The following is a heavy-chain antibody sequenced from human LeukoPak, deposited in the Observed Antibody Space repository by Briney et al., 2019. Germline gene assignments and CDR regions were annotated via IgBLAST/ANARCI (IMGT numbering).Heavy chain of an antibody. Sequence: ASVKVSCKASGYTFTSYGISCVRQAPGQGLEWMGWISAYNCNTNYAQKLQGRVTMTTDTSTSTAYMELRSLRSDDTVVYYCARDSYDILPGYFSFDYWGQGTLVTVS. J-gene: IGHJ4*02. V-gene: IGHV1-18*01. D-gene: IGHD3-9*01. CDR1: GYTFTSYG. CDR2: ISAYNCNT. CDR3: ARDSYDILPGYFSFDY.